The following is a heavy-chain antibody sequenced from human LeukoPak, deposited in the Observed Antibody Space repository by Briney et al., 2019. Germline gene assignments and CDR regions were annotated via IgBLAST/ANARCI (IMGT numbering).Heavy chain of an antibody. CDR3: ARDPAKMGGTPFDY. CDR2: INPNSGGT. Sequence: ASVKVSCKSSGYTFTGYYMHWVRQAPGQGLEWMGWINPNSGGTNYAQKFQGRVTMTRDTSISTAYMELSRLRSDDTAMYYCARDPAKMGGTPFDYWGQGTLVTVSS. J-gene: IGHJ4*02. V-gene: IGHV1-2*02. CDR1: GYTFTGYY. D-gene: IGHD1-26*01.